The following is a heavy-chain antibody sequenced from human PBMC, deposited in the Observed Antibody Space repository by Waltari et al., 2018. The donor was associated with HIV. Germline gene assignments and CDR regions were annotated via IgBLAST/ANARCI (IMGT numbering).Heavy chain of an antibody. D-gene: IGHD6-19*01. CDR3: AHEAAVSAGPLDS. V-gene: IGHV3-23*04. CDR1: ALTGSTSA. CDR2: IGGSDNST. J-gene: IGHJ4*02. Sequence: EVHLAESGGGLVRRGESLTISCVVFALTGSTSALPWVRPAPGKGLQWVSSIGGSDNSTHYADSVRDRFFISRDDSQNTLSLQMHSLTINDTAVYFCAHEAAVSAGPLDSWGQGIIVIVSS.